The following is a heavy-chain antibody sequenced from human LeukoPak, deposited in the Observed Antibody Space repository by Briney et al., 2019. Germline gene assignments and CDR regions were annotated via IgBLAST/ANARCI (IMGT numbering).Heavy chain of an antibody. V-gene: IGHV5-51*01. CDR2: INPGDSDT. Sequence: KRGESLKISCKSSGCSFTSYWIGWVRQMPGKGLEWMGIINPGDSDTTYSPSFQGQVTISADKSISTAYLQWSSLKASDTAMYYCARAWNFDYWGQGTLVTVSS. CDR1: GCSFTSYW. CDR3: ARAWNFDY. D-gene: IGHD1-1*01. J-gene: IGHJ4*02.